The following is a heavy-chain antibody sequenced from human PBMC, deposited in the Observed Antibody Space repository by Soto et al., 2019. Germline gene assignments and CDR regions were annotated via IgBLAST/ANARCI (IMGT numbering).Heavy chain of an antibody. D-gene: IGHD4-4*01. CDR2: IYYSGST. V-gene: IGHV4-30-4*01. J-gene: IGHJ6*02. Sequence: SETRSRTWTVSGGSISSGDYYWMWIRQPPGKGLEWIGYIYYSGSTYYNPSLKSRVTISVDTSKNQFSLKLSSVTAADTAVYYCARGNQYYGMDVWGQGTTVTVSS. CDR1: GGSISSGDYY. CDR3: ARGNQYYGMDV.